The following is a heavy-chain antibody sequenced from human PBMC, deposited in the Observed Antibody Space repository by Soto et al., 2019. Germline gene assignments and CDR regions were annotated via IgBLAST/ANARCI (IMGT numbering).Heavy chain of an antibody. CDR1: GGTFSSYT. CDR2: IIPILGIA. CDR3: ARDIYNPNPFDP. J-gene: IGHJ5*02. Sequence: QVQLVQSGAEVKKPGSSVKVSCKASGGTFSSYTISWVRQAPGQGLEWMGRIIPILGIANYAQKFQGRVTISAAXSTSTAYMELSSLRSEDTAVYYCARDIYNPNPFDPWGQGTLVTVSS. D-gene: IGHD1-1*01. V-gene: IGHV1-69*08.